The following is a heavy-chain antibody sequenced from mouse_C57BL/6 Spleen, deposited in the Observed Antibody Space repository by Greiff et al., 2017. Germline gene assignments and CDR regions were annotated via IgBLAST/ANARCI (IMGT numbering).Heavy chain of an antibody. CDR1: GYTFTDYY. CDR2: INPNNGGT. CDR3: ARSLDSSGPWAMDY. J-gene: IGHJ4*01. V-gene: IGHV1-26*01. D-gene: IGHD3-2*02. Sequence: VQLQQSGPELVKPGASVKISCKASGYTFTDYYMNWVKQSHGKSLEWIGDINPNNGGTSYNQKFKGKATLTVDKSSSTAYMELRSLTSEDSAVYYCARSLDSSGPWAMDYWGQGTSVTVSS.